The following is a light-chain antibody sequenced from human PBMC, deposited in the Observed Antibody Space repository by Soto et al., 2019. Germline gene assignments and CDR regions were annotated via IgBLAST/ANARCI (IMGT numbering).Light chain of an antibody. CDR2: EVS. CDR3: SSYTSNFIWV. Sequence: SALTQPASVSGSPGQSITISCTGTSSDVGGYNYVSWYQQHPGKAPKLMIYEVSNRPSGVSNRFSGSKSGNTASLTISGLQAEDEADYYCSSYTSNFIWVFGGGTKVTVL. J-gene: IGLJ3*02. CDR1: SSDVGGYNY. V-gene: IGLV2-14*01.